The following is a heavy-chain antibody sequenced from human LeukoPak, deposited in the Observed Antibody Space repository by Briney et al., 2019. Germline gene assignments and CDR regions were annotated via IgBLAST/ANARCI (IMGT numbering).Heavy chain of an antibody. CDR3: ARVLGERYYASRSYYG. V-gene: IGHV4-34*01. D-gene: IGHD3-10*01. Sequence: SETLSLTCAVYGGSFSGYYWSWIRQPTGKGLEWIGEINHSGSTYYNPSLKSRVTISVDKSKNQFSLKLSSVTAADTAVYYCARVLGERYYASRSYYGWGQGTLVTVSS. J-gene: IGHJ4*02. CDR1: GGSFSGYY. CDR2: INHSGST.